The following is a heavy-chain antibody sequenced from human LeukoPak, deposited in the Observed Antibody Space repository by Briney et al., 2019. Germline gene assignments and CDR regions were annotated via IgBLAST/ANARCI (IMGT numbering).Heavy chain of an antibody. D-gene: IGHD1-26*01. CDR1: GHTFTSYD. Sequence: GASVKVSCKASGHTFTSYDINWVRQATGQGLEWMGWMNPNSGNTAYAQKFQGRVTMTRNTSISTAYMELSSLRSEDTAVYYCARDGQAGGSYWNWFDPWGQGTLVTVSS. J-gene: IGHJ5*02. CDR2: MNPNSGNT. CDR3: ARDGQAGGSYWNWFDP. V-gene: IGHV1-8*02.